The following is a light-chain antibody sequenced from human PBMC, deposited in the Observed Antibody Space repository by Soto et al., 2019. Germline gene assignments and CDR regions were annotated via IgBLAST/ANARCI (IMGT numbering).Light chain of an antibody. V-gene: IGKV1-39*01. CDR3: QQYYSFPLT. J-gene: IGKJ4*01. CDR2: AAS. Sequence: DIQMTQSPSALSASVGDRVTITCRASQSITNYLNWYQHKPGQAPNLLIYAASTLQAGVPSRFRGSGSGTDFTLTISCLQSEDFATYYCQQYYSFPLTFGGGTKVDIK. CDR1: QSITNY.